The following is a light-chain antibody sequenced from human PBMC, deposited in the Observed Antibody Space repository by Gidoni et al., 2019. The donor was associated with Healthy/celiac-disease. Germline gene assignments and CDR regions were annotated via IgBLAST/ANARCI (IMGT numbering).Light chain of an antibody. V-gene: IGKV1-39*01. J-gene: IGKJ4*01. CDR2: AAY. CDR1: QSINNY. CDR3: QQSYTTPLT. Sequence: DIQMTQSPSSLSASVGDRVTITCRASQSINNYLNWYQQKPGKAPKLLIYAAYTLQSGVPSRFSGRGSGTDFTLTISRLQPEDFATYTCQQSYTTPLTFGGGTKVEIK.